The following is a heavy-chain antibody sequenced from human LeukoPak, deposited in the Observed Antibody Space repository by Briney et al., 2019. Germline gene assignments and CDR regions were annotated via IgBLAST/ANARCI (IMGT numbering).Heavy chain of an antibody. CDR2: ISAYNGNT. D-gene: IGHD5-18*01. V-gene: IGHV1-18*01. CDR3: ARTAGAFGYSYGPDY. J-gene: IGHJ4*02. CDR1: GYTFTGYG. Sequence: GASVKVSCKASGYTFTGYGISWVRQAPGQGLEWMGWISAYNGNTNYAQKLQGRVTMTTDTSTSTAYMELRSLRSDDTAVYYCARTAGAFGYSYGPDYWGQGTLVTVSS.